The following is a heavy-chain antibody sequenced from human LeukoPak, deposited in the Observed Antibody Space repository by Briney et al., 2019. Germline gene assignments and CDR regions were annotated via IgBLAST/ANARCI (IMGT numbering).Heavy chain of an antibody. J-gene: IGHJ4*02. V-gene: IGHV4-4*07. CDR2: IYTSGST. Sequence: SETLSLTCTVFGGSISSYYWSWIRQPAGKGLEWIGRIYTSGSTNYNPSLKSRVTMSVDTSKNQFSLKLSSVTAADTAVYYCARDALNYDSSGYSLTADYFDYWGQGTLVTVSS. D-gene: IGHD3-22*01. CDR3: ARDALNYDSSGYSLTADYFDY. CDR1: GGSISSYY.